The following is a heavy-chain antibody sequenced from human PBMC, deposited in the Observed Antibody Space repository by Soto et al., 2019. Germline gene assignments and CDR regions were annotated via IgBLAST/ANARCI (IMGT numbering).Heavy chain of an antibody. CDR1: GGFVSSSSYS. CDR3: ARLNGYCISTNCHGYYGMDV. J-gene: IGHJ6*02. D-gene: IGHD2-2*03. Sequence: SETLSLTCSVSGGFVSSSSYSWGWIRQSPGKGLEWIGTMYSSENTYYNTSLMSRVTISVDTSKNEFSLRLSTVTAADMAVYYCARLNGYCISTNCHGYYGMDVWGQGTTVT. V-gene: IGHV4-39*01. CDR2: MYSSENT.